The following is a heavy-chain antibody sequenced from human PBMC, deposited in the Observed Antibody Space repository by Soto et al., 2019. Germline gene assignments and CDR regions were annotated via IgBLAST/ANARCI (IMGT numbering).Heavy chain of an antibody. V-gene: IGHV3-33*01. CDR2: IWYDGSNK. J-gene: IGHJ4*02. D-gene: IGHD6-13*01. CDR1: GFTFSSYG. CDR3: ARDIRGGAAAGINDY. Sequence: QVQLVESGGGVVQPGRSLRLSCAASGFTFSSYGMHWVRQAPGKGLAWVAVIWYDGSNKYYADSVKGRFTISRDNSKNTLYLQMNSLRAEDTAVYYCARDIRGGAAAGINDYWGQGTLVTVSS.